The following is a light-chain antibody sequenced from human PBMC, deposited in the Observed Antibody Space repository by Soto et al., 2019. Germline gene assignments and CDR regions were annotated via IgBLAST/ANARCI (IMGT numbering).Light chain of an antibody. CDR1: TSDIAGYNY. J-gene: IGLJ1*01. Sequence: QSVLAQPAPVSGSPGQSITISCTGTTSDIAGYNYVSWYQQHPGKAPTLLIYVVTSRASVVSHRFSGSKSGNTASLTISGLQAEDEAEYYCNSYTSASFYVFGTGTKVTVL. V-gene: IGLV2-14*01. CDR3: NSYTSASFYV. CDR2: VVT.